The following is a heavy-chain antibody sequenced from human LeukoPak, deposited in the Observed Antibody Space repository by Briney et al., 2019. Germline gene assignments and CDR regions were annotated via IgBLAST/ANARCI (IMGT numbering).Heavy chain of an antibody. J-gene: IGHJ4*02. D-gene: IGHD2-21*01. Sequence: APMRVSCKASGHTFTNYDINRVRQASGQGLEWMGWMNPNSGDTGYAQKYQGRVTFTRDTSISTAYMELSNLRTEDTAIYYCPRSRFGGGVYFDYWGQGTLVTDSS. CDR3: PRSRFGGGVYFDY. V-gene: IGHV1-8*03. CDR1: GHTFTNYD. CDR2: MNPNSGDT.